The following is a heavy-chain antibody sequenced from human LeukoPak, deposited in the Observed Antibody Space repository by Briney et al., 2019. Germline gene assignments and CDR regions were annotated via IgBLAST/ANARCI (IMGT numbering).Heavy chain of an antibody. J-gene: IGHJ4*02. CDR1: GFTFSSYW. D-gene: IGHD3-10*01. Sequence: GGSLRLSCAASGFTFSSYWMHWVRQAPGKGLVWVSRINSDGSSTSYADSVKGRFTISRDNAKNTLYLQMNSLRAEDTAVYYCARDRYYYGSGSPPGYWGQGTLVTVPS. V-gene: IGHV3-74*01. CDR3: ARDRYYYGSGSPPGY. CDR2: INSDGSST.